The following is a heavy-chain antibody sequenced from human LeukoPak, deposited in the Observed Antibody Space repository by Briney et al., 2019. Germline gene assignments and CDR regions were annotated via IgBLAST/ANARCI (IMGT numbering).Heavy chain of an antibody. D-gene: IGHD4-17*01. V-gene: IGHV1-46*01. CDR1: GYTFTSYY. Sequence: ASVKVSCKASGYTFTSYYMHWVRQAPGQGLEWMGLINPSGGSTSYAQKFQGRVTMTRDTSTSTVYMELSSLRSEDTAVYYCARAREFTVTKNWFDPWGQGTLVTVSS. CDR2: INPSGGST. CDR3: ARAREFTVTKNWFDP. J-gene: IGHJ5*02.